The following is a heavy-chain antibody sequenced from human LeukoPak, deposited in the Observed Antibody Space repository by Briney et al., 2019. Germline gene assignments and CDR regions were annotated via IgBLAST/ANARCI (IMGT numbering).Heavy chain of an antibody. V-gene: IGHV4-59*08. CDR3: ATLSSLVDAFDI. J-gene: IGHJ3*02. CDR1: GGSISSYY. CDR2: IYYSGST. Sequence: PSETLSLTSTVSGGSISSYYWGWIRQPPGKGLEWSGYIYYSGSTNYNTSLKSRVTISVDTSKNHFSLKLSSVTAADTAVYYCATLSSLVDAFDIWGQGTMVTVSS. D-gene: IGHD2-8*02.